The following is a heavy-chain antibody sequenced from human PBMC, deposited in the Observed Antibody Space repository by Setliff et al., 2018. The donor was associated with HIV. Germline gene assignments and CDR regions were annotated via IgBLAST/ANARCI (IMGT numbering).Heavy chain of an antibody. V-gene: IGHV4-61*09. D-gene: IGHD3-16*02. CDR3: ARRKSGSSYRFFNY. CDR1: GPPIGIGSYY. CDR2: ISASGSS. Sequence: SETLSLTCTVSGPPIGIGSYYWTWIRQPAGRGLEWIGHISASGSSKFNPTLQSRVTLSVNPSNNQFSLNLTSVTATDTAVYYCARRKSGSSYRFFNYWGLGSLVTVSS. J-gene: IGHJ4*02.